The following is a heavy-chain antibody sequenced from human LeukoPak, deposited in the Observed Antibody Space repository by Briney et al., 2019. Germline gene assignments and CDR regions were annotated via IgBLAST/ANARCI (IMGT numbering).Heavy chain of an antibody. Sequence: PGGSLRLSCAASGFTFSSYSMNWVRQAPRKGLEWVSSISSSSSYIYYADSVKGRFTISRDNAKNSLYLQMNSLRAEDTAVYYCARGLAVAGRLFDYWGQGTLVTVSS. J-gene: IGHJ4*02. D-gene: IGHD6-19*01. V-gene: IGHV3-21*01. CDR2: ISSSSSYI. CDR1: GFTFSSYS. CDR3: ARGLAVAGRLFDY.